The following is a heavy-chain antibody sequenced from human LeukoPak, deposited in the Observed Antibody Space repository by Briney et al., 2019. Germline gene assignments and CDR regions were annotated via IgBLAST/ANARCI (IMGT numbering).Heavy chain of an antibody. V-gene: IGHV4-4*02. CDR3: ARYGYSSSWYMYYFDY. D-gene: IGHD6-13*01. J-gene: IGHJ4*02. CDR1: GGSISSSNW. CDR2: IYHSGST. Sequence: SETLSLTCAVSGGSISSSNWWSWVRQPPGKGLEWIGEIYHSGSTNYNPSLKSRVTISVDKSKNQFSLKLSSVTAADTAVYYCARYGYSSSWYMYYFDYWGQGTLVTVSS.